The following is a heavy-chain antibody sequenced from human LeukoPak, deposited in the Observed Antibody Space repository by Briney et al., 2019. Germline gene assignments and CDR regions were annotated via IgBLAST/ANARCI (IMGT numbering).Heavy chain of an antibody. J-gene: IGHJ4*02. CDR1: GFTFSSYS. V-gene: IGHV3-21*01. CDR2: ISSSSSYI. CDR3: ARGHGSGSYFQTPFDY. D-gene: IGHD3-10*01. Sequence: GGSLRLSCAASGFTFSSYSMNWVRQAPGKGLDWVSSISSSSSYIYYADSVKGRFTISRDNAKNSLYLQMNSLRAEDTALYYCARGHGSGSYFQTPFDYWGQGTLVTVSS.